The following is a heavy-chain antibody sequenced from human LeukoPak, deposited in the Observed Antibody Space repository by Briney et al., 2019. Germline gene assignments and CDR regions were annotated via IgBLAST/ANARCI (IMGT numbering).Heavy chain of an antibody. CDR3: AKLPLLHFFDY. CDR1: GFIFSSYD. CDR2: IGSAGDT. D-gene: IGHD3-3*02. Sequence: GGSLRLSCAASGFIFSSYDMHWVRQGTGKGLEWVSSIGSAGDTYYVGSVKGRFTISRENAKKSLYLQMNSLRAEDTAVYYCAKLPLLHFFDYWGQGTLVTVSS. J-gene: IGHJ4*02. V-gene: IGHV3-13*01.